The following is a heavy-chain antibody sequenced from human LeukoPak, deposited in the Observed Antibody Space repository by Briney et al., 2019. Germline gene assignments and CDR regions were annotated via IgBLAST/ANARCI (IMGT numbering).Heavy chain of an antibody. V-gene: IGHV4-39*07. CDR1: GGSISSSSYY. J-gene: IGHJ4*02. CDR2: IYYSGST. CDR3: PSLFRGEWVDY. D-gene: IGHD3-16*01. Sequence: SETLSLTCTVSGGSISSSSYYWGWIRQPPGKGLEWIGSIYYSGSTYYNPSLKSRVTISIDTSKNQFSLKLSSVTAADTAVYYCPSLFRGEWVDYWGQGTLVTVSS.